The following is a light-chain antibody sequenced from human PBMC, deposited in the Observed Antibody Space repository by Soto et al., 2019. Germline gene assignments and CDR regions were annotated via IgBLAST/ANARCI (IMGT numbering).Light chain of an antibody. Sequence: EIVLTQSPGTLSLSPGDRATLSCRASQSVSSDYLAWYQQKPGQAPRLLIYGASRGAAGIPDRFSVSGSGTDFTLTISRLDPEDFAVYFCQQYGRSPMFTFGQGTKLEVK. J-gene: IGKJ2*01. CDR2: GAS. CDR1: QSVSSDY. CDR3: QQYGRSPMFT. V-gene: IGKV3-20*01.